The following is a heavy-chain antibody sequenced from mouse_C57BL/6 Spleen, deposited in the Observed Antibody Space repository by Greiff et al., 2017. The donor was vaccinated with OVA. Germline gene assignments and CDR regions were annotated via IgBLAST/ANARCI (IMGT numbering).Heavy chain of an antibody. CDR3: ARVVNYYGSSFYWYFDV. V-gene: IGHV2-9-1*01. CDR1: GFSLTSYA. J-gene: IGHJ1*03. Sequence: VMLVESGPGLVAPSQSLSITCTVSGFSLTSYAISWVRQPPGKGLEWLGVIWTGGGTNYNSALKSRLSISKDNSKSQVFLKMNSLQTDDTARYYCARVVNYYGSSFYWYFDVWGTGTTVTVSS. CDR2: IWTGGGT. D-gene: IGHD1-1*01.